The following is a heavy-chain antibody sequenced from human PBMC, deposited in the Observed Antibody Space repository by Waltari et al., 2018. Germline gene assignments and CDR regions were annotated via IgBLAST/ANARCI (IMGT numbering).Heavy chain of an antibody. CDR3: ARVRGTLGHYYAMDV. CDR2: MSGSRSRGI. CDR1: GFTFGSCS. D-gene: IGHD1-26*01. V-gene: IGHV3-48*04. Sequence: DVQLVESGGNLVQTGGSLRLSCAGSGFTFGSCSINGVCLAPGKGLEWVSFMSGSRSRGIYYANSVQGRFSISRDDDQNSLYLHMNNLRTEDTALYFCARVRGTLGHYYAMDVWGHGTAVTVSS. J-gene: IGHJ6*02.